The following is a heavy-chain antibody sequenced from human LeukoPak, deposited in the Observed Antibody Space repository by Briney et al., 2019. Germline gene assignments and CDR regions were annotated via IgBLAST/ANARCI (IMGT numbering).Heavy chain of an antibody. CDR1: GESVSSINSA. D-gene: IGHD6-19*01. CDR2: TYYRSKWFY. J-gene: IGHJ4*02. CDR3: ARDEGNTGWYTFDY. Sequence: SQTLSVTCAISGESVSSINSAWNWIRQSPSRGLEWLGRTYYRSKWFYDYAVSMKGRINISPDTSQNLFSLQLTSVTPDDTAVYYCARDEGNTGWYTFDYWGQGTLVTVSS. V-gene: IGHV6-1*01.